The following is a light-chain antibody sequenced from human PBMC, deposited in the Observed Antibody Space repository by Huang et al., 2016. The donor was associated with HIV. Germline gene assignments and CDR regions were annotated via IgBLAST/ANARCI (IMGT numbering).Light chain of an antibody. Sequence: DIVMTQSPDSLSVSPGERATIDWKSSQSLLYSLNNKNYLAWFQQKPGRPPKLLLYWASTRESGIPERFSGSGSGTDFTLTINNLQPEDVATYYCQQYYQNPQTFGQGT. CDR3: QQYYQNPQT. CDR2: WAS. J-gene: IGKJ5*01. V-gene: IGKV4-1*01. CDR1: QSLLYSLNNKNY.